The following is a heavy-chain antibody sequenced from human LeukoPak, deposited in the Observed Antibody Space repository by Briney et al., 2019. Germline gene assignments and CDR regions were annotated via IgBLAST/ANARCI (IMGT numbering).Heavy chain of an antibody. CDR1: GDSFSSHY. J-gene: IGHJ3*02. D-gene: IGHD4-17*01. Sequence: SPSETLSLTCAVSGDSFSSHYWTWIRQPPGRGLEWIGYISYIGTTNYNPSLKGRVTISIDTSKNQFSLKLSSVTTADTAVYYCARDLVTVTKGFDIWGLGTMVSVSS. CDR3: ARDLVTVTKGFDI. CDR2: ISYIGTT. V-gene: IGHV4-59*11.